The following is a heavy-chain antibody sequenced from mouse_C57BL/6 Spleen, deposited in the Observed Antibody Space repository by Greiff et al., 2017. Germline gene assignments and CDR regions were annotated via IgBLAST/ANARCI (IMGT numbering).Heavy chain of an antibody. V-gene: IGHV1-72*01. CDR2: IDPNSGGT. CDR1: GYTFTSYW. CDR3: AREGIYYYGSSLAWFAD. Sequence: QVHVKQPGAELVKPGASVKLSCKASGYTFTSYWMHWVKQRPGRGLEWIGRIDPNSGGTKYNEKFKSKATLTVDKPSSTAYMQLSSLTSEDSAVYYCAREGIYYYGSSLAWFADWGQGTLVTVSA. D-gene: IGHD1-1*01. J-gene: IGHJ3*01.